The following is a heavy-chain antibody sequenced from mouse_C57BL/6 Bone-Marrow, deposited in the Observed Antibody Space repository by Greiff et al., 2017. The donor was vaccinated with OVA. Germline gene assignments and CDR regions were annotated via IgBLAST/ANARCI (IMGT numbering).Heavy chain of an antibody. Sequence: EVMLVESGGGLVKPGGSLKLSCAASGFTFSDYGMHWVRQAPEKGLELVAYISGGRSTIYYADTVKGRFTLSRDHAKNTLVLQMTSLRSEDTAMYYCARGATYYSNFYAMDYWGKGTSVTVSS. CDR1: GFTFSDYG. J-gene: IGHJ4*01. V-gene: IGHV5-17*01. D-gene: IGHD2-5*01. CDR2: ISGGRSTI. CDR3: ARGATYYSNFYAMDY.